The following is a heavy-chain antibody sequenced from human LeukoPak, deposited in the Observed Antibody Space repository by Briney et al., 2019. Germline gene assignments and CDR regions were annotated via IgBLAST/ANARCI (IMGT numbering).Heavy chain of an antibody. CDR1: GFTFSSYE. CDR2: ISSSGDTI. D-gene: IGHD1-26*01. J-gene: IGHJ4*02. Sequence: GGSLRLSCAASGFTFSSYEMNWVRQAPGKGLEWVSYISSSGDTIHYADSMRGRFTIYRDNPKNSRFLQMNSLRAEDTAVYYCATKDVWDLLSYFEYWGQGTLVTVSS. CDR3: ATKDVWDLLSYFEY. V-gene: IGHV3-48*03.